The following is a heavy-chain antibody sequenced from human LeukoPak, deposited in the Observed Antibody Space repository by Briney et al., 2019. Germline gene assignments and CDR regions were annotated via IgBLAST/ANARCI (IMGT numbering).Heavy chain of an antibody. J-gene: IGHJ4*02. CDR2: ISYDGSNK. CDR3: ARDWEIVVITSGLDF. CDR1: GSTFSSYA. V-gene: IGHV3-30-3*01. D-gene: IGHD3-22*01. Sequence: PGRSLRLSCAASGSTFSSYAMHWVRQAPGKGLEWVAGISYDGSNKYYADSVKGRFTISRDDSKNTLYLQMNSLRVEDTAVYYCARDWEIVVITSGLDFWGQGALVTVSS.